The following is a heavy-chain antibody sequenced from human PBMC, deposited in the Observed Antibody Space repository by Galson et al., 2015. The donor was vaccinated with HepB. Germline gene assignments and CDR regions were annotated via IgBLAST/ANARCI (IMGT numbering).Heavy chain of an antibody. CDR3: ARAMVRGVIIFDY. D-gene: IGHD3-10*01. CDR2: INAGNGNT. CDR1: GSTFTSYA. Sequence: SVKVSCKASGSTFTSYAMHWVRQAPGQRLEWMGWINAGNGNTKYSQKFQGRVTITRDTSASTAYMELSSLRSEDTAVYYCARAMVRGVIIFDYWGQGTLVTVSS. V-gene: IGHV1-3*01. J-gene: IGHJ4*02.